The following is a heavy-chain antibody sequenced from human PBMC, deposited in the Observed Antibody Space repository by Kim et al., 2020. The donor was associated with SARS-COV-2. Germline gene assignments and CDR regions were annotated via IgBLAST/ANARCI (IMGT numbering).Heavy chain of an antibody. CDR3: ARTDGFGKDNLAY. J-gene: IGHJ4*02. V-gene: IGHV4-4*02. Sequence: SETLSLTCAVSGGSISSPYWWTWVRQTPGEVLEWIGETSHGGHTNFDPSLKSRATISVDKSRNQLSLPLRSVTAADTAIYYCARTDGFGKDNLAYWGRG. D-gene: IGHD3-10*01. CDR2: TSHGGHT. CDR1: GGSISSPYW.